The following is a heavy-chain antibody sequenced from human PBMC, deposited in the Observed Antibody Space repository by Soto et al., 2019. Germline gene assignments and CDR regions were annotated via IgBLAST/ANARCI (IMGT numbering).Heavy chain of an antibody. D-gene: IGHD4-17*01. CDR1: GFTFSDHA. CDR3: VRAPAGDYTLYHSCTMDV. J-gene: IGHJ6*02. CDR2: VWFDGGNK. V-gene: IGHV3-33*01. Sequence: QVQLVASGGGVVQPGTSLRLSCAASGFTFSDHAMHWVRQAPGKGLEWVAVVWFDGGNKFYTDYVKGRFTISKDNSKNTMFLHMNRLSVVDKAVYYCVRAPAGDYTLYHSCTMDVGGQGPQVMVSS.